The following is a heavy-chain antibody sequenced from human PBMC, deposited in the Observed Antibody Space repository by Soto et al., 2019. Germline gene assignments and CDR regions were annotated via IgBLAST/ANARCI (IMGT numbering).Heavy chain of an antibody. CDR3: ARQISNFRYYCYAMDG. Sequence: GESLKISCKGSGYTFTDYWIGWMRQLPGKGLEGMGVIYPGDSDTRYSPSFQGHVTITVDKSTSTAYLQWNTLKASDTAMYYCARQISNFRYYCYAMDGWGQGTTGTVSS. CDR2: IYPGDSDT. D-gene: IGHD4-4*01. J-gene: IGHJ6*02. CDR1: GYTFTDYW. V-gene: IGHV5-51*01.